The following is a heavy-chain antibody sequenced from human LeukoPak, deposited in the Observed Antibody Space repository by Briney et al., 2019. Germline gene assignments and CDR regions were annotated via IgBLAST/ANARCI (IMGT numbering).Heavy chain of an antibody. D-gene: IGHD2-2*01. CDR3: ARARVVPAAIGPTDY. V-gene: IGHV1-18*01. Sequence: ASVKVSCKASGYTFTSYDINWVRQAPGQGLEWMGWISAYNGNTNYAQKLQGRVTMTTDTSTCTAYMELRSLRSDDTAVYYCARARVVPAAIGPTDYWGQGTLVTVSS. J-gene: IGHJ4*02. CDR1: GYTFTSYD. CDR2: ISAYNGNT.